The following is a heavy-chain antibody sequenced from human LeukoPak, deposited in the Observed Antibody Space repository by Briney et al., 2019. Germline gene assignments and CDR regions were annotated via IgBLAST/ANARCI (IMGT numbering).Heavy chain of an antibody. CDR1: GASISSYY. V-gene: IGHV4-59*12. D-gene: IGHD4-11*01. CDR3: ARDGTTPPYYYYYYMDV. Sequence: SETLSLTCTVSGASISSYYWSWIRQPPGKGLEWIGYVHYSGTTKKNSSLKSRVTISVDTSKNQFSLKLSSVTAADTAVYYCARDGTTPPYYYYYYMDVWGKGTTVTVSS. CDR2: VHYSGTT. J-gene: IGHJ6*03.